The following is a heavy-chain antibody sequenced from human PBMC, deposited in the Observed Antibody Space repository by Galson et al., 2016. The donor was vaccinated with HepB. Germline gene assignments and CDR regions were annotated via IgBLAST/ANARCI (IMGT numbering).Heavy chain of an antibody. CDR1: GFIFNNYW. V-gene: IGHV3-74*01. CDR2: INGNGKSI. CDR3: ARDNPGIAVADYFDY. Sequence: SLRLSCAASGFIFNNYWMHWVRQAPGKGLVWVSRINGNGKSISYADSVKGRFTISRDNAKNSLSLQMSSLRAEDTAVYYCARDNPGIAVADYFDYWGQGTLVTVSS. J-gene: IGHJ4*02. D-gene: IGHD6-19*01.